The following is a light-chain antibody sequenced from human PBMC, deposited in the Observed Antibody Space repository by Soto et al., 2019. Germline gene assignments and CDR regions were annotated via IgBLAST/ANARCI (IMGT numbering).Light chain of an antibody. Sequence: IVMTKSPLSLPVNPGEPASISCRSSQSLLYSNGYNYLDWYLQKPGQSPXXLIYLGSNRASGVPDRFSGTGSGTDFSPKISRVQAEDVGTYYCMQALQSLTFGQGTRLEIK. J-gene: IGKJ5*01. CDR2: LGS. CDR3: MQALQSLT. V-gene: IGKV2-28*01. CDR1: QSLLYSNGYNY.